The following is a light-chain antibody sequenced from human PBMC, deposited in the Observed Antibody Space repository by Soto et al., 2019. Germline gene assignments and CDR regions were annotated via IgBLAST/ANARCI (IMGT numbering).Light chain of an antibody. CDR1: PSLSGNY. CDR3: QQDLIPVT. V-gene: IGKV3-20*01. Sequence: EILLTQSPGTLSLSAGERATLSCRASPSLSGNYLAWYQQPPGQAPRLLIYGASNRATGIPERFSGSGSGTDFTLTISRLEPQDSAMDYCQQDLIPVTFGQGTRLEIK. CDR2: GAS. J-gene: IGKJ5*01.